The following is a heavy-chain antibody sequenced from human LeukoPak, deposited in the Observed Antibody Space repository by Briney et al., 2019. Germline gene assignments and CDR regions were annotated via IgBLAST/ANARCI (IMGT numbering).Heavy chain of an antibody. J-gene: IGHJ6*03. CDR3: ARVGYDFWCGYPIYYYYYMDV. Sequence: SETLSLTXTVSGGSISSYYWSWIRQPPGKGVEWIGYIYYSGSTNYNPSLKSRVTISVDTSKNQFSLKLSSVTAADTAVYYCARVGYDFWCGYPIYYYYYMDVWGKGTTVTVSS. V-gene: IGHV4-59*01. CDR2: IYYSGST. D-gene: IGHD3-3*01. CDR1: GGSISSYY.